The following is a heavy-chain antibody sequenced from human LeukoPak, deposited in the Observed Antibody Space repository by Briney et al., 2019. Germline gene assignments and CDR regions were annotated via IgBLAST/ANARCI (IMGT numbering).Heavy chain of an antibody. CDR1: GFTLTNNW. V-gene: IGHV3-74*01. CDR2: VNTYGTNT. D-gene: IGHD2-2*01. CDR3: AKSTSTSSTSSYGMDV. Sequence: GGSLRLSCTASGFTLTNNWMHWVRQVPGKGPEWVSRVNTYGTNTNYADSVRGRFTISRDNAKNTLYLQMDSLRAEDTAVYYCAKSTSTSSTSSYGMDVWGQGTTVTVSS. J-gene: IGHJ6*02.